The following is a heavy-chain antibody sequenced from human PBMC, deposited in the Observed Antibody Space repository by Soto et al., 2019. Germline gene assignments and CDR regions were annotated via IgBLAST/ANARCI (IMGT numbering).Heavy chain of an antibody. Sequence: ASVKVSCKASGYTFTSYGISWVRQAPGQGLEWMGWISAYNGNTNYAQKLQGRVTMTTDTSTSTAYMELRSLRSDDTAVYYCARDLSSNYDSSGYMGDYWGQGTLVTVSS. V-gene: IGHV1-18*01. D-gene: IGHD3-22*01. CDR2: ISAYNGNT. J-gene: IGHJ4*02. CDR1: GYTFTSYG. CDR3: ARDLSSNYDSSGYMGDY.